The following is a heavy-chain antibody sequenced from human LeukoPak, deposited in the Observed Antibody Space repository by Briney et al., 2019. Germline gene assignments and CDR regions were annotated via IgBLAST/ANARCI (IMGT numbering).Heavy chain of an antibody. J-gene: IGHJ6*03. Sequence: GGSLRLSCAASGFTFSSYAMTWVRQAPGKGLEWVSAITGGGDTTYYADSVKGRFTISRDNAKNTLYLQMNSLRAEDTAVYYCARGDWGSSSYYYYYMDVWGKGTTVTVSS. CDR1: GFTFSSYA. D-gene: IGHD2-21*02. CDR2: ITGGGDTT. V-gene: IGHV3-23*01. CDR3: ARGDWGSSSYYYYYMDV.